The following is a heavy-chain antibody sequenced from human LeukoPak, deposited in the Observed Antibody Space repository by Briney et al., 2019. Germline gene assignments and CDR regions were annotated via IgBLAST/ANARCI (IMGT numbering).Heavy chain of an antibody. CDR1: GGSFSGYY. CDR3: ARGHSPVTTKVSYFQH. J-gene: IGHJ1*01. CDR2: INHSGST. V-gene: IGHV4-34*01. Sequence: SETLSLTCAVYGGSFSGYYWSWIRQPPGKGLEWIREINHSGSTNYNPSLKSRVTILVDTSKNQFSLKLSSVTAADTAVYYCARGHSPVTTKVSYFQHWGQGTLVTVSS. D-gene: IGHD4-17*01.